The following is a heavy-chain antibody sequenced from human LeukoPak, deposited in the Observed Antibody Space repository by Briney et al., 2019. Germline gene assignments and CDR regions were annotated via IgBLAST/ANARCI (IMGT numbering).Heavy chain of an antibody. J-gene: IGHJ4*02. V-gene: IGHV3-7*03. CDR1: KLTFSNYW. CDR2: IRQDGTER. Sequence: GGSLRLSCAASKLTFSNYWMNWVRQAPGKGLEWMANIRQDGTERSYVDSVKGRFTISRDNSKNTLYLQMNSLRAEDTAVYYCVRDYGDYYFDYWGQGTLVTVSS. CDR3: VRDYGDYYFDY. D-gene: IGHD4-17*01.